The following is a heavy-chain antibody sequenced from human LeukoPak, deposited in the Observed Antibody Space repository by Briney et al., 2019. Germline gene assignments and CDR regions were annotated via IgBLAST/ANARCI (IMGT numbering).Heavy chain of an antibody. CDR1: GYTFTSYG. CDR3: ARDGGRGYSGYEIDY. CDR2: ISAYSGNT. J-gene: IGHJ4*02. V-gene: IGHV1-18*01. Sequence: ASVKVSCKASGYTFTSYGITWVRQAPGQGLEWMGLISAYSGNTNYAQKVQGRVTMTTDTSTNTAYMELRSLRFDDAAVYYCARDGGRGYSGYEIDYWGQGTLVTVSS. D-gene: IGHD5-12*01.